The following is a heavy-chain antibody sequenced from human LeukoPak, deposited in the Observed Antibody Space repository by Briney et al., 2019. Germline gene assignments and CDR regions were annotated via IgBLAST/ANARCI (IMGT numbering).Heavy chain of an antibody. V-gene: IGHV3-23*01. D-gene: IGHD3-3*01. CDR1: GFSFSSYV. Sequence: PGGSLRLSCAASGFSFSSYVMSWVRQAPGKGLEWVSAISGGGGYTYYADSVKGRFTISRDNSKKTLYLQMNSLRAEDTAVYYCAKGSNYDFWSGYYDYWGQGTQVTVSS. CDR3: AKGSNYDFWSGYYDY. J-gene: IGHJ4*02. CDR2: ISGGGGYT.